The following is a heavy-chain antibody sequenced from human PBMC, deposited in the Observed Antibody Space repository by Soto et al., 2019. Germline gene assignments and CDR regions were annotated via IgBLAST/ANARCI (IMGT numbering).Heavy chain of an antibody. Sequence: EVQLVESGGGLVQPGWSLRLSCAASGFTFSLYSMSWVRQAPGKGLEWISYISRSSTGIHYADSVKGRFTISRDDATNSMHLQMNSLRDGDTAVYYCARAVTWGLDVWGQGTTVSISS. CDR1: GFTFSLYS. CDR3: ARAVTWGLDV. D-gene: IGHD3-10*01. V-gene: IGHV3-48*02. CDR2: ISRSSTGI. J-gene: IGHJ6*02.